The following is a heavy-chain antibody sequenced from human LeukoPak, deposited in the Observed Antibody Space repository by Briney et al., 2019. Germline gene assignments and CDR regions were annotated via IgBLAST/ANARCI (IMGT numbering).Heavy chain of an antibody. CDR3: ARTSYYYDSSGYYYYFDY. Sequence: TLSLTCTVSGGSISSGSYYWSWIRQPAGKGLEWIGRIYTSGSTNYNPSLKSRVTISVDTSKNQFSLKLSSVTAADTAVYYCARTSYYYDSSGYYYYFDYWGQGTLVTVSS. D-gene: IGHD3-22*01. V-gene: IGHV4-61*02. J-gene: IGHJ4*02. CDR1: GGSISSGSYY. CDR2: IYTSGST.